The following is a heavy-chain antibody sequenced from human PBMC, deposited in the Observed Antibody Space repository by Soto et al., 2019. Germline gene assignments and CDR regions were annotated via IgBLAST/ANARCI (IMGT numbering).Heavy chain of an antibody. V-gene: IGHV3-74*01. CDR3: ARADSSGPYDAFDI. J-gene: IGHJ3*02. CDR1: GFTFSSYW. D-gene: IGHD3-22*01. CDR2: INSDGSST. Sequence: QPGGSLRLSCAASGFTFSSYWMHWVRQAPGKGLVWVSRINSDGSSTSYADSVKGRFTISRDNAKNTLYLQMNSLRAEDTAVYYCARADSSGPYDAFDIWGQGTMVTVSS.